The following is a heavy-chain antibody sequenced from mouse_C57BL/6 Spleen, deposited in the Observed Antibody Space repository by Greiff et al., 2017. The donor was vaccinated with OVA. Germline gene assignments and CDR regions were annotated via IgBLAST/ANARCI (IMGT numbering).Heavy chain of an antibody. Sequence: QVQLQQPGAELVMPGASVKLSCKASGYTFTSYWMHWVKQRPGQGLEWIGEIDPSDSYPNYNQKFKGKSTLTVDKSSSTAYMQLSSLTSEDSAVYYCARSSTTVVGDYWGQGTTLTGSS. D-gene: IGHD1-1*01. CDR1: GYTFTSYW. CDR2: IDPSDSYP. J-gene: IGHJ2*01. V-gene: IGHV1-69*01. CDR3: ARSSTTVVGDY.